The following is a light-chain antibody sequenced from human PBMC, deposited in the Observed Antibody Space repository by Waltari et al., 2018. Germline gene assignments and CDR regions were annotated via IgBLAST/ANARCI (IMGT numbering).Light chain of an antibody. CDR2: WAS. CDR1: QSVLHSSNNKNY. V-gene: IGKV4-1*01. Sequence: TVVTQSPDSLPVSLGERATIHCKSSQSVLHSSNNKNYLAWYQKKPGQPPKLLIFWASTRESGVPDRFRGSGSGTDFTLTISNLQTADVAVYYCQQYYSFPPTFGQGTKVEIK. J-gene: IGKJ1*01. CDR3: QQYYSFPPT.